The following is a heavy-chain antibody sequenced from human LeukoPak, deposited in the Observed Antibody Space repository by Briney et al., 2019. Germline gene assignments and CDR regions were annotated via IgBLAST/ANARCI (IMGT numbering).Heavy chain of an antibody. CDR2: ISYDGSNK. CDR1: GFTFSSYS. Sequence: PGGSLRLSCAASGFTFSSYSMHWVRQAPGKGLEWVAVISYDGSNKYYADSVKGRFTISRDNSKNTLYLQMNSLRAEDTAVYYCAKEALEQQLVIRYFDYWGQGTLVTVSS. D-gene: IGHD6-13*01. J-gene: IGHJ4*02. V-gene: IGHV3-30*18. CDR3: AKEALEQQLVIRYFDY.